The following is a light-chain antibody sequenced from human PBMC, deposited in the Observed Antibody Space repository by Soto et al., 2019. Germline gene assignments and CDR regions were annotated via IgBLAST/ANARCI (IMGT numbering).Light chain of an antibody. CDR2: SSS. V-gene: IGKV1-27*01. CDR3: QKYNSFPPT. J-gene: IGKJ4*01. Sequence: DFQMTQSPSSLSASVGDRVTITCRASQDISNDVAWYQQKPGKPPNLLISSSSTLQSGVPSRFSGTGYGTDFTLIIGNLQPDDVATYYCQKYNSFPPTFGGGTKVEI. CDR1: QDISND.